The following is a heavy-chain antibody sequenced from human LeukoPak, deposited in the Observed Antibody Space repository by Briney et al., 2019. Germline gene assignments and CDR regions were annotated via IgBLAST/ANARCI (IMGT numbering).Heavy chain of an antibody. J-gene: IGHJ6*02. Sequence: SVKVSCKASGGTFISYAISWVRQAPGQRLEWMGGIIPIFGTANYAQKFQGRVTITADESTSTAYMELSSLRSEDTAVYYCARDFPSLVHDYYYGMDVWGQGTTVTVSS. CDR1: GGTFISYA. CDR2: IIPIFGTA. CDR3: ARDFPSLVHDYYYGMDV. V-gene: IGHV1-69*01.